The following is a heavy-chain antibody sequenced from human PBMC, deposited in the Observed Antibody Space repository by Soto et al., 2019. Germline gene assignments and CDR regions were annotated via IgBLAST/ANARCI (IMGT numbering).Heavy chain of an antibody. CDR2: ISGSGGGT. CDR3: ARDGPSVLRPTVYEGVFDY. CDR1: GFTFSSYA. Sequence: PGGSLRLSCAASGFTFSSYAMSWVRQAPGKGLEWVSLISGSGGGTYYADSVKGRFTISRDNAKNTLYLQMNSLRAEDTAVFYCARDGPSVLRPTVYEGVFDYWGQGTLVTVSS. J-gene: IGHJ4*02. D-gene: IGHD2-8*01. V-gene: IGHV3-23*01.